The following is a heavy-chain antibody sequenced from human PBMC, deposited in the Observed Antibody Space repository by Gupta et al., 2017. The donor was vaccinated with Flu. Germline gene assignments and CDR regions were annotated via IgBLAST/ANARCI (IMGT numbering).Heavy chain of an antibody. Sequence: VHLVESGGDLVQPGGSLRLSCAASGVTFSDCHMSWVRQAPGRGLEWLAYIGSGGNTDDADSVRGRFTISRDNAKNALYLQMNSLRDEDTAVYYGARDFDWAFQHWGQGILVTVSS. CDR1: GVTFSDCH. CDR3: ARDFDWAFQH. CDR2: IGSGGNT. V-gene: IGHV3-11*06. J-gene: IGHJ1*01. D-gene: IGHD3-9*01.